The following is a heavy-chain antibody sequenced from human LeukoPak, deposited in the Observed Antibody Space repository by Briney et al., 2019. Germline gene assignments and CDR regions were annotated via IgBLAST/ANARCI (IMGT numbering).Heavy chain of an antibody. V-gene: IGHV4-38-2*01. D-gene: IGHD1-7*01. CDR2: VYHSGST. CDR3: ARRRNWNYGGYFDY. J-gene: IGHJ4*02. Sequence: SETLSLTCAVSGYSISSGCYWGWIRQPPGKGLEWIGSVYHSGSTYYNPSLKSRVTIPVDTSKNQFSLKLSSVTAADTAVYYCARRRNWNYGGYFDYWGQGTLVTVSS. CDR1: GYSISSGCY.